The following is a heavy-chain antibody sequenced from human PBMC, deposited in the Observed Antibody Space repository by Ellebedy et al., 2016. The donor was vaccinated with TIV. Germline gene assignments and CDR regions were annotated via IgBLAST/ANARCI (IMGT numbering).Heavy chain of an antibody. Sequence: PGGSLRLSCAASGFTFSSYEMNWVRQAPGKGLEWVSYISSRGGSTYYADSVKGRFTISRDNAKNSLYLQINSLRAEDTAVYYCARDKGYYYDSSGYHFDYWGQGTLVTVSS. CDR3: ARDKGYYYDSSGYHFDY. V-gene: IGHV3-48*03. J-gene: IGHJ4*02. CDR1: GFTFSSYE. CDR2: ISSRGGST. D-gene: IGHD3-22*01.